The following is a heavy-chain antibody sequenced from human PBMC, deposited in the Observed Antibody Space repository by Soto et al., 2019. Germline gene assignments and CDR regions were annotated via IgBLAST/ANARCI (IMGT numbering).Heavy chain of an antibody. CDR2: IDPSDSYT. V-gene: IGHV5-10-1*03. CDR3: ARHSPTLDGDNNWFDP. J-gene: IGHJ5*02. D-gene: IGHD4-17*01. Sequence: EVQLVQSGAEVKKPGESLRISCKGSGYSFTSYWISWVRQMPGKGLEWMGRIDPSDSYTNYSPSFQGHVTISADKSISTAYLQWSSLKASDTAMYYCARHSPTLDGDNNWFDPWGQGTLVTVSS. CDR1: GYSFTSYW.